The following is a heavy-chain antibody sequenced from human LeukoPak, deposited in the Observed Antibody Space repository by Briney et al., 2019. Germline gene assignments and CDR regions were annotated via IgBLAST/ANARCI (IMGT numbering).Heavy chain of an antibody. V-gene: IGHV4-59*01. Sequence: SETLSLTCTVSGGSISSYYWSWIRQPPGKGLEWIGYIYYSGSTNYNPSLKSRVTISVDTSKNQFSLKLSSVTAADTAVYYCARDLGGLVFDYWGQGTLVTVSS. CDR3: ARDLGGLVFDY. J-gene: IGHJ4*02. D-gene: IGHD6-19*01. CDR2: IYYSGST. CDR1: GGSISSYY.